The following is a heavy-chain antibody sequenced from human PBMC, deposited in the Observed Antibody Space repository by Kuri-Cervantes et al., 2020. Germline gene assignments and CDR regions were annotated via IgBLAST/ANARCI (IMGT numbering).Heavy chain of an antibody. CDR2: IYYSGST. CDR1: GGSISSSSYY. CDR3: ARHLWVLYDSSGSNTRYFDL. V-gene: IGHV4-39*01. D-gene: IGHD3-22*01. J-gene: IGHJ2*01. Sequence: ETLSLTCTVSGGSISSSSYYWGWIRQPPGKGLEWIGSIYYSGSTYYNPSLKSRVTISVDTSKNQFSLKLSSVTAADTAVYYCARHLWVLYDSSGSNTRYFDLWGRGTLVTVSS.